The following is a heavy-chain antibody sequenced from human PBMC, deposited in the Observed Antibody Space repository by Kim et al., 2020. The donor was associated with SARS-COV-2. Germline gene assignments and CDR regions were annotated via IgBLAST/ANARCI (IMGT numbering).Heavy chain of an antibody. D-gene: IGHD3-10*01. CDR3: AREVTMVRGVVDY. Sequence: GGSLRLSCAASGFTFSSYGMHWVRQAPGKGLEWVAVISYDGSNKYYADSVKGRFTISRDNSKNTLYLQMNSLRAEDTAVYYCAREVTMVRGVVDYWGQGTLVTVSS. V-gene: IGHV3-33*05. CDR1: GFTFSSYG. CDR2: ISYDGSNK. J-gene: IGHJ4*02.